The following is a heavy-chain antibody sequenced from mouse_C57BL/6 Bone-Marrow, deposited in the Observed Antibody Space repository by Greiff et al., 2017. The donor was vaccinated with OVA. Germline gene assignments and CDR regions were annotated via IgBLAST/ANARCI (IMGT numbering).Heavy chain of an antibody. Sequence: QVQLQQSGAELVRLGASVTLSCKASGYTFTDYEMHWVKHTPVHGLEWIGAIDPETGGTDYNQKFKGKAILTADKSSSTAYMKLRSLTSEDSAVYYCTRDYSNYYAMDYWGRGNSVTVTA. V-gene: IGHV1-15*01. J-gene: IGHJ4*01. CDR2: IDPETGGT. CDR3: TRDYSNYYAMDY. D-gene: IGHD2-5*01. CDR1: GYTFTDYE.